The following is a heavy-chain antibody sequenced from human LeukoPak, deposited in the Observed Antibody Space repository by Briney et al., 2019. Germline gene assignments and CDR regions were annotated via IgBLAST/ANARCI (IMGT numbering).Heavy chain of an antibody. CDR2: ISMSSNYI. J-gene: IGHJ4*02. CDR1: GFTFSVYW. CDR3: ARSTVVIPRLDY. D-gene: IGHD4-23*01. V-gene: IGHV3-21*01. Sequence: GGSLRLSCAASGFTFSVYWIHWVRQVPGKGLEWVSSISMSSNYIYYADSVKGRFTISRDNAQNSLYLQMNSLRAEDTAVYYCARSTVVIPRLDYWGQGTLVTVSS.